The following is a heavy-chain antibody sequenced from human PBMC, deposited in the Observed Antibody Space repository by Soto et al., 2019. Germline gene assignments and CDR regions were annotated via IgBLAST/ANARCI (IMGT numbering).Heavy chain of an antibody. CDR3: VRDGTKTLRDWLDP. CDR2: IYATGTT. Sequence: LSLTCTVSGASISGFYWSWIRKSAGKGLEWIGRIYATGTTDYNPSLKSRVMMSVDTSKKQFSLKLRSVTAADTAVYYCVRDGTKTLRDWLDPWGQGMSVTVSS. V-gene: IGHV4-4*07. J-gene: IGHJ5*02. D-gene: IGHD1-1*01. CDR1: GASISGFY.